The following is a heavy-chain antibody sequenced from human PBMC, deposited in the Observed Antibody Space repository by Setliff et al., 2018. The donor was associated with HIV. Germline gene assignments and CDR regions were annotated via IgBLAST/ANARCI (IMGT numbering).Heavy chain of an antibody. D-gene: IGHD2-8*02. CDR1: GFTVSSNY. CDR2: IWYDGSNK. Sequence: GGSLRLSCAASGFTVSSNYLSWVRQAPGKGLEWVAAIWYDGSNKYYADSVKGRFTISRDNSKNTLYLEMNSLRAEDTAVYYCAKDLKTKYCVGGACYPLDSWDQGILVTVSS. J-gene: IGHJ4*02. V-gene: IGHV3-33*06. CDR3: AKDLKTKYCVGGACYPLDS.